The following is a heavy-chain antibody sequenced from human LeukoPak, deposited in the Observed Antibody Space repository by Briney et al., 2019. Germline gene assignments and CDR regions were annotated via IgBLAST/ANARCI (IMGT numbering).Heavy chain of an antibody. CDR1: GGSFSGYY. CDR3: ARGNRYYYDSSGPSDV. D-gene: IGHD3-22*01. J-gene: IGHJ6*02. V-gene: IGHV4-59*08. CDR2: IYYSGST. Sequence: SETLSLTCAVYGGSFSGYYWSWIRQPPGKGLEWIGYIYYSGSTNYNPSLKSRVTISVDTSKNQFSLKLSSVTAADTAVYYCARGNRYYYDSSGPSDVWGQGTTVTVSS.